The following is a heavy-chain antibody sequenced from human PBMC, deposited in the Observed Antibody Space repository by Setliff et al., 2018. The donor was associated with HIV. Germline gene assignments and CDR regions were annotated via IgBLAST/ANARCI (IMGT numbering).Heavy chain of an antibody. CDR2: ISAYNGNT. CDR1: GYTFTSYG. V-gene: IGHV1-18*01. D-gene: IGHD3-22*01. CDR3: ARANNGYYYDSSGYYH. J-gene: IGHJ5*02. Sequence: ASVKVSCKASGYTFTSYGISWVRQASGQGLEWMGWISAYNGNTNYAQKVQGRVTMTTDTSTSTAYMELRSLRSDDTAVYYCARANNGYYYDSSGYYHWGRGTLVTVSS.